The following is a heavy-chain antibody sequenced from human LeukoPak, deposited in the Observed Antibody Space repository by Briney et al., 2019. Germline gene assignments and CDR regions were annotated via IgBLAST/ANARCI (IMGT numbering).Heavy chain of an antibody. J-gene: IGHJ5*02. CDR2: IYYSGST. V-gene: IGHV4-39*07. CDR3: ARDRAVAGPRRWFDP. Sequence: SETLSLTCTVSGGSISSSSYYWGWIRQPPGKGLEWIGSIYYSGSTYYNPSLKSRVTISVDTSKNQFSLKLSSVTAADTAVYYCARDRAVAGPRRWFDPWGQGTLVTVSS. D-gene: IGHD6-19*01. CDR1: GGSISSSSYY.